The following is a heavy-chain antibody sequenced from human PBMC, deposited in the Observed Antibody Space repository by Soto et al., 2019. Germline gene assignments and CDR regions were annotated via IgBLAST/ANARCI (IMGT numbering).Heavy chain of an antibody. CDR1: AVPPITSRHH. V-gene: IGHV4-39*01. CDR3: AVQDREYSYGLNWFDP. D-gene: IGHD5-18*01. J-gene: IGHJ5*02. Sequence: SQNLSPPYNVSAVPPITSRHHLSRLRHPQGKGLEWIASIHYSGSTYYNPSLSSRVTISLDTAKTQFSPKLSSVTAADTSVYYCAVQDREYSYGLNWFDPWGQGTLVAVS. CDR2: IHYSGST.